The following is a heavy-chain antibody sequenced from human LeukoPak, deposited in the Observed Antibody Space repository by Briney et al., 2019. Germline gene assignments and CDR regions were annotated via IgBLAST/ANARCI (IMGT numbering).Heavy chain of an antibody. CDR3: TTLVSYSSSSWWYYYYYMDV. Sequence: GGSLRLSCAASGLTFSNAWMSWVRQAPGKGLEWVGRIKSKTDGGTTDYAAPVKGRFTISRDDSKNTLYLQMNSLKTEDTAVYYCTTLVSYSSSSWWYYYYYMDVWGKGTTVTVSS. V-gene: IGHV3-15*01. CDR2: IKSKTDGGTT. CDR1: GLTFSNAW. D-gene: IGHD6-6*01. J-gene: IGHJ6*03.